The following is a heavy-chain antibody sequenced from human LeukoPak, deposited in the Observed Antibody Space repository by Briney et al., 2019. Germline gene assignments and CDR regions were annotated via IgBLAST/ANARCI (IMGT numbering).Heavy chain of an antibody. V-gene: IGHV4-59*02. D-gene: IGHD3-10*01. CDR2: IYYTGST. J-gene: IGHJ4*02. CDR3: ARSGGANQYQKYYLDY. Sequence: SETLSLTCTVSGGSVSSSYWSWIRQPPGKGLEWIGYIYYTGSTNYNPSLKSRVTISVDTSKNQFSLNLSSVTAADTAVYYCARSGGANQYQKYYLDYWGQGTLVTVSS. CDR1: GGSVSSSY.